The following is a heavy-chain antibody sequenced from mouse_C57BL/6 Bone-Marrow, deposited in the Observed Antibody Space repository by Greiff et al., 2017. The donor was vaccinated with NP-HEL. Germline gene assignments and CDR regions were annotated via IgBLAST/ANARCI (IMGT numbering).Heavy chain of an antibody. CDR2: ISNLAYSI. V-gene: IGHV5-15*01. Sequence: EVQLVESGGGLVQPGGSLKLSCAASGFTFSDYGMAWVRQAPRKGPEWVAFISNLAYSIYYADTVTGRFTISRENAKNTLYLEMSSLRSEDTAMYYCARQLRLGFADWGQGTLVTVSA. CDR3: ARQLRLGFAD. J-gene: IGHJ3*01. CDR1: GFTFSDYG. D-gene: IGHD3-2*02.